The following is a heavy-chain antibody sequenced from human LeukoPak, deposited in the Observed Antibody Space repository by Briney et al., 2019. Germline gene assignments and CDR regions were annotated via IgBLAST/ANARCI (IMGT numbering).Heavy chain of an antibody. Sequence: GRSLRLSCAASGFTFSSYGMHRVRQAPGKGLEWVAVISYDGSNKYYADSVKGRFTISRDNSKNTLYLQMNSLRAEDTAVYYCAKDLYPVLRYFDWLSDYWGQGTLVTVSS. CDR2: ISYDGSNK. J-gene: IGHJ4*02. D-gene: IGHD3-9*01. V-gene: IGHV3-30*18. CDR1: GFTFSSYG. CDR3: AKDLYPVLRYFDWLSDY.